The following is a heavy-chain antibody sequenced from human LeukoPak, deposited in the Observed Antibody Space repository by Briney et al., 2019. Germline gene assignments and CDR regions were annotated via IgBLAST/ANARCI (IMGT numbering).Heavy chain of an antibody. Sequence: GGSLRLSCEASGFPLRSSWMSWVRQGPGKGLEWVANIKQDGSEKYYVDSVKGRFTISRDNAKNSLYLQMDSLRAEDTAVYYCARGLWGLDYWGQGTLVTVSS. D-gene: IGHD3-10*01. CDR1: GFPLRSSW. J-gene: IGHJ4*02. CDR3: ARGLWGLDY. CDR2: IKQDGSEK. V-gene: IGHV3-7*04.